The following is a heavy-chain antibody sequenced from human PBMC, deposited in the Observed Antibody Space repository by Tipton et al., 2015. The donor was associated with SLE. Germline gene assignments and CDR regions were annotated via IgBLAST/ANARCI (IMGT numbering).Heavy chain of an antibody. Sequence: SLRLSCAASGFSFNTYAMSWVRQIPGKGLEWVSGISPGGGTTYYADSVKGRFTISRDNSKNTVYLQMNSLRAEDTAVYYCAKGLLGWLLFDSWGQGALVTVSS. CDR2: ISPGGGTT. D-gene: IGHD5-12*01. J-gene: IGHJ4*02. V-gene: IGHV3-23*01. CDR1: GFSFNTYA. CDR3: AKGLLGWLLFDS.